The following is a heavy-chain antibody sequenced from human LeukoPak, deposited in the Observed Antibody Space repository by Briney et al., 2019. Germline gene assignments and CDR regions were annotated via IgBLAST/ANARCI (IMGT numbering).Heavy chain of an antibody. J-gene: IGHJ4*02. CDR2: ISYDGSNK. D-gene: IGHD2-21*02. CDR3: ANTDFHFDY. Sequence: GGSLRLSCAASGFTFSSCGMTWVRQAPGKGLEWVAVISYDGSNKYYADSVKGRFTISRDNSKNTLYLQMNSLRAEDTAVYYCANTDFHFDYWGQGTLVTVSS. V-gene: IGHV3-30*18. CDR1: GFTFSSCG.